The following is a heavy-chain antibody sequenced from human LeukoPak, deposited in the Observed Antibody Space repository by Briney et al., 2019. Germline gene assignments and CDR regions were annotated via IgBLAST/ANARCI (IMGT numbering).Heavy chain of an antibody. Sequence: PGGSLRLSCAASGFTFSSYSMNWVRQAPGKGLEWVSYISSSSSTIYYADSVKGRFTISRDNAKNSLYLQMNSLRAEDTAVYYCAREMIFGGHPATTKTDCWGQGTLVTVSS. V-gene: IGHV3-48*01. CDR1: GFTFSSYS. J-gene: IGHJ4*02. CDR3: AREMIFGGHPATTKTDC. CDR2: ISSSSSTI. D-gene: IGHD3/OR15-3a*01.